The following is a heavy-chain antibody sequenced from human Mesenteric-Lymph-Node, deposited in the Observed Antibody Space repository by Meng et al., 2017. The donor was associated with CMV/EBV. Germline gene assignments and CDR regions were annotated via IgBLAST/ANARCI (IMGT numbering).Heavy chain of an antibody. J-gene: IGHJ4*02. CDR3: ATLGARNFDN. Sequence: SCKASGYTFTGYYMHWVRQAPGRGPEVLGWISPRTRDTNYAQQFEGRVTMTRDTSIRVAYLEIRSLRSDDTALYYCATLGARNFDNWGQGTLVTVSS. CDR1: GYTFTGYY. D-gene: IGHD1-26*01. CDR2: ISPRTRDT. V-gene: IGHV1-2*02.